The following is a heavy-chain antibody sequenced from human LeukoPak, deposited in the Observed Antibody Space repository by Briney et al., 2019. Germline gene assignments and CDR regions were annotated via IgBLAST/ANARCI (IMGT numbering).Heavy chain of an antibody. V-gene: IGHV3-21*01. CDR3: ARSYDSSGYPDAFDI. J-gene: IGHJ3*02. Sequence: NTGGSLRLSCAASGFTFSSYSMNWVRQAPGKGLEWVSSISSSSSYIYYAGSVKGRFTISRDNAKNSLYLQMNSLRAEDTAVYYCARSYDSSGYPDAFDIWGQGTMVTVSS. CDR2: ISSSSSYI. D-gene: IGHD3-22*01. CDR1: GFTFSSYS.